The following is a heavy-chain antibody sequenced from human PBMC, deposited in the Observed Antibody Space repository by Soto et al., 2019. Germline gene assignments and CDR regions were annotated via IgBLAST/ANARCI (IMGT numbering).Heavy chain of an antibody. CDR2: IKQDGSEK. Sequence: EVQLVESGGGLVQPGGSLRLSCAASGFTFSSYWMSWVRQAPGKGLGWVANIKQDGSEKYDVDSVKGRFTISRDNAKNSLYLQMNSLRAEDTAVYYCARDLDYSPTDDYWGQGTLVTVSS. CDR1: GFTFSSYW. D-gene: IGHD4-4*01. V-gene: IGHV3-7*01. CDR3: ARDLDYSPTDDY. J-gene: IGHJ4*02.